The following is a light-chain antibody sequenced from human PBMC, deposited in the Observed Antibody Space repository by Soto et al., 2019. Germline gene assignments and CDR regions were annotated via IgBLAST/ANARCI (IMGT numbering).Light chain of an antibody. CDR2: DAS. Sequence: EIVLTQSPATLSLSPGERATLSCRASQSVSSYLAWYQQKPGQAPRLLIYDASNRATGIPARFSGSGSGTDFALSISSLEREDFAVYYCQQRSNGGTFGGGTKVEIK. J-gene: IGKJ4*01. CDR1: QSVSSY. V-gene: IGKV3-11*01. CDR3: QQRSNGGT.